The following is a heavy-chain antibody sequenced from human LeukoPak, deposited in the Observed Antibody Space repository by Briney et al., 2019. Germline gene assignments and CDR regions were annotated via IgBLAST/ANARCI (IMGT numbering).Heavy chain of an antibody. J-gene: IGHJ5*02. D-gene: IGHD4-11*01. CDR3: ARSDNYVSGRWFDP. V-gene: IGHV1-69*13. CDR1: VGTFSSYA. CDR2: IIPIFGTA. Sequence: SVKVSCKASVGTFSSYAISWVRQAPGQGLEWMGGIIPIFGTANYAQKFQGRVAITADESTSTAYMELSSLRSEETAVYYCARSDNYVSGRWFDPWGQGTLVTASS.